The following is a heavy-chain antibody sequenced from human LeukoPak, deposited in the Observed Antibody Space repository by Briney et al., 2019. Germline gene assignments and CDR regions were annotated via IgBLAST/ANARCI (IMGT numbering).Heavy chain of an antibody. CDR1: GFTFSSYG. Sequence: PGKSLRLSCVASGFTFSSYGMHWVRQAPGKGLEWVAVISYDGSSKYYADSVKGRFTISRDNSKNTLYLQMNSLRAEDTAVYYCAKDVKYNWNYIDYWGQGTLVTVSS. CDR2: ISYDGSSK. V-gene: IGHV3-30*18. D-gene: IGHD1-20*01. J-gene: IGHJ4*02. CDR3: AKDVKYNWNYIDY.